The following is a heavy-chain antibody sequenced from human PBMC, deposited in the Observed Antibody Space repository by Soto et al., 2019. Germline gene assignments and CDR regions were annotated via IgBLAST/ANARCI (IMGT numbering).Heavy chain of an antibody. Sequence: LSLTCTFSGGSITRSSYYWGSIRQPPGKGLEWIGTIFHGGTTYYNPSLKSRVAISVDTSKNQFSLKLSSVNAADTAVYYCARVTPDTAMVHDYWGQGTLVTVSS. CDR2: IFHGGTT. J-gene: IGHJ4*02. CDR3: ARVTPDTAMVHDY. CDR1: GGSITRSSYY. V-gene: IGHV4-39*07. D-gene: IGHD5-18*01.